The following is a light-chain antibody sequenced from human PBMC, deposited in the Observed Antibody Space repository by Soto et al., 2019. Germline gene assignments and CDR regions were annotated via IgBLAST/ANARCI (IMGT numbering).Light chain of an antibody. CDR1: QSISTW. Sequence: DIQMTQSPSSLSASIGDRVTITCRASQSISTWLAWYQQKPGKAPKLLIYDASSLESGVPSRFSGSGSGTHFILTISNLQPEDFATYYCQQFNSLFGQGTRLEIK. J-gene: IGKJ5*01. V-gene: IGKV1-5*01. CDR3: QQFNSL. CDR2: DAS.